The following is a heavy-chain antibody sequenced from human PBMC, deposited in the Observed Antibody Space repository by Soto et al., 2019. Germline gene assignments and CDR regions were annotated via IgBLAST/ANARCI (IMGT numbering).Heavy chain of an antibody. Sequence: GGSLRLSCAASGFTFNSYAMNWVRQAPGKGLAWVSAIGTDGNTYYANSVKGRFTISRDNSRTTLYLQMNSLRVEDTALYYCVRKCPGPRPFDYWGQGTLVTVSS. V-gene: IGHV3-23*01. J-gene: IGHJ4*03. CDR2: IGTDGNT. CDR3: VRKCPGPRPFDY. CDR1: GFTFNSYA.